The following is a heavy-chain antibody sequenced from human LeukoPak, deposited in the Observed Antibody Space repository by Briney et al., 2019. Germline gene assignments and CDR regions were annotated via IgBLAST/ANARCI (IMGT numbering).Heavy chain of an antibody. CDR3: AKTDSSSWYVSNWFDP. CDR2: ISGSGGIT. V-gene: IGHV3-23*01. D-gene: IGHD6-13*01. J-gene: IGHJ5*02. Sequence: GGSLRLSCAASGFTFSSYAMSWVRQAPGKGLEWVSAISGSGGITYYADSVKGQFTISRDNSKNTLYLQMNSLRAEDTAVYYCAKTDSSSWYVSNWFDPWGQGTLVTVSS. CDR1: GFTFSSYA.